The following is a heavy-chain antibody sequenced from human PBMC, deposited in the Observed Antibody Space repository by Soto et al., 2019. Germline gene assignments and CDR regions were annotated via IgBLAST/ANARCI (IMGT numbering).Heavy chain of an antibody. CDR1: GFTFCSNA. CDR2: ISGSGAST. Sequence: GGSLILSCAASGFTFCSNAMSWVRLAPGKGLEWVSGISGSGASTYYADSVKGRFTISRDNSKNTLYLQMDSLRAEDTAVYYCAKGSQRNYGDPFDYWGQGTLVTVSS. CDR3: AKGSQRNYGDPFDY. J-gene: IGHJ4*02. D-gene: IGHD4-17*01. V-gene: IGHV3-23*01.